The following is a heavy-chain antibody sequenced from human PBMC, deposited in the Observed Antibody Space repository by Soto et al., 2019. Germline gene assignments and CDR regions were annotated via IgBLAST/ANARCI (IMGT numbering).Heavy chain of an antibody. J-gene: IGHJ5*02. Sequence: TGQGLEWMGWMNPNSGNTGYAQKFQGRVTMTRNTSISTAYMELSSLRSEDTAVYYCSRGPLIAIAGIPFVPWVQGTRFSVS. CDR3: SRGPLIAIAGIPFVP. D-gene: IGHD6-13*01. V-gene: IGHV1-8*01. CDR2: MNPNSGNT.